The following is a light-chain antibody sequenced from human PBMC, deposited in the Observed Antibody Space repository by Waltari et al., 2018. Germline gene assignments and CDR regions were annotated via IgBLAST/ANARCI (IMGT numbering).Light chain of an antibody. CDR3: SSYTTSSAPGV. Sequence: QSALTQPASVSGSPGQSITISCSGTDSDVGAYDFVSWYQQHPGKPPHLIIYEVSNRPAGISDRLSASKSGNSASLTISGLQAEDEADYYCSSYTTSSAPGVVGTGTRVTVL. J-gene: IGLJ1*01. CDR2: EVS. V-gene: IGLV2-14*01. CDR1: DSDVGAYDF.